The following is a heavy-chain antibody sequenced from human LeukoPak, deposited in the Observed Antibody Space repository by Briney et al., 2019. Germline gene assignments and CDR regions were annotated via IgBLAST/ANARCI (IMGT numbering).Heavy chain of an antibody. J-gene: IGHJ4*02. D-gene: IGHD5-24*01. CDR2: IYYSGST. CDR1: GGSISSYY. V-gene: IGHV4-59*01. CDR3: ARDLGRGDGYNAYFDY. Sequence: SETLSLTCTVSGGSISSYYWSWIRQPPGKGLEWIGYIYYSGSTNYNPSLKSRVTISVDTSKNQFSLKLSSVTAADTAVYYCARDLGRGDGYNAYFDYWGQGTLVTVSS.